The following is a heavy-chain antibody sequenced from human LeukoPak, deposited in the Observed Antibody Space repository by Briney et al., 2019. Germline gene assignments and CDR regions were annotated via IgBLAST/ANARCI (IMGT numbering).Heavy chain of an antibody. J-gene: IGHJ4*02. CDR3: ARGAIDYYFDY. V-gene: IGHV4-34*01. CDR1: GGSFSGYY. CDR2: INHSGST. D-gene: IGHD2-21*01. Sequence: SETLSLTRAVYGGSFSGYYWSWIRQPPGKGLEWIGEINHSGSTNYNPSLKSRVTISVDTSKNQFSLKLSSVTAADTAVYYCARGAIDYYFDYWGQGTLVTVSS.